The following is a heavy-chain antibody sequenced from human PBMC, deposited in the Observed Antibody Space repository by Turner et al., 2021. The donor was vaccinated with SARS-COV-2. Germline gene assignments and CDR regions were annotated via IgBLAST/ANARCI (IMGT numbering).Heavy chain of an antibody. CDR2: ISGSGGST. CDR3: AKADRVMIVVVITLFDY. V-gene: IGHV3-23*01. D-gene: IGHD3-22*01. CDR1: GFTFSSYA. Sequence: EVQLLESGGGLVQPGRSLRLSCAASGFTFSSYAMSWVRQAPGKGLEWVSAISGSGGSTYYADSVKGRFTITRDNSKNTLYLQMNSLRAEDTAVYYCAKADRVMIVVVITLFDYWGQGTLVTVSS. J-gene: IGHJ4*02.